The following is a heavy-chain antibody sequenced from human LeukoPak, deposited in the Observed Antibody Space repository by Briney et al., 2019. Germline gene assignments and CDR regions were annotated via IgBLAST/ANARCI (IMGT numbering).Heavy chain of an antibody. CDR1: GFTFSRFA. CDR2: ISGGGGNT. V-gene: IGHV3-23*01. J-gene: IGHJ5*02. D-gene: IGHD4-23*01. Sequence: AAWSLRLSCAASGFTFSRFAMSWVRQAPGKGPEWVSGISGGGGNTYYADPVKGRFTISRDDSKNTLFLQMNSLRVEDTAVYYCANSPYVGDHGGPSAWGQGTLVTVSA. CDR3: ANSPYVGDHGGPSA.